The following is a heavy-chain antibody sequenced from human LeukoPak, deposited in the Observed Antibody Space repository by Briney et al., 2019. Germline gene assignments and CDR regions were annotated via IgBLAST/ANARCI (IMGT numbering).Heavy chain of an antibody. D-gene: IGHD3-22*01. J-gene: IGHJ4*02. Sequence: GGSLRLSCAASGFTFSSYGMHWVRQAPGKGLEWVAFIRYDGGNKYYADSVKGRFTISRDNSKNTLYLQINSLRAEDTAVYYCAKDSYDTSIWGQGTLVTVSA. CDR1: GFTFSSYG. CDR3: AKDSYDTSI. CDR2: IRYDGGNK. V-gene: IGHV3-30*02.